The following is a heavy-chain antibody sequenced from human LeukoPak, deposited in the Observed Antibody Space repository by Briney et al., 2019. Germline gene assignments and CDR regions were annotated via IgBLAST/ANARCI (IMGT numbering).Heavy chain of an antibody. CDR3: ARDSALAQAVMFDY. Sequence: GGSLRLSCAASGFTFSNYEMHWVRQAPGKGLEWVSSISSSSSYIYYADSVKGRFTISRDNAKNSLYLQMNSLRAEDTAVYYCARDSALAQAVMFDYWGQGTLVTVSS. V-gene: IGHV3-21*04. D-gene: IGHD6-19*01. J-gene: IGHJ4*02. CDR2: ISSSSSYI. CDR1: GFTFSNYE.